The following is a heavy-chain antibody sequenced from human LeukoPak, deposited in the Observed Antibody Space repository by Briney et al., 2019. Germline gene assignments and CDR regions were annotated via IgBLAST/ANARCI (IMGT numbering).Heavy chain of an antibody. CDR2: ISGSGDST. D-gene: IGHD6-13*01. V-gene: IGHV3-23*01. J-gene: IGHJ4*02. Sequence: GGSLRLSCAASGFTFSSYAMSWVRQAPGKGLEWVSAISGSGDSTYYADSVKGRFTISRDNSKNTLYLQMNSLRAEDTAVYYCATYSSSWYCFDYWGQGTLVTVSS. CDR1: GFTFSSYA. CDR3: ATYSSSWYCFDY.